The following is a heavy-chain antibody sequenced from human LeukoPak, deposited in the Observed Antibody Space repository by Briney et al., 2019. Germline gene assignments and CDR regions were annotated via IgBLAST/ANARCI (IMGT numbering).Heavy chain of an antibody. D-gene: IGHD6-6*01. V-gene: IGHV4-39*07. CDR2: IYYSGST. J-gene: IGHJ4*02. CDR3: ARTVHSSSRHFDY. Sequence: SETLSLTCTVSGGSISSSSYYWGWIRQPPGKGLEWIGNIYYSGSTYYNPSLKSRVTISVDTSKNQFSLKLSSVTAADTAVYYCARTVHSSSRHFDYWGQGTLVTVSS. CDR1: GGSISSSSYY.